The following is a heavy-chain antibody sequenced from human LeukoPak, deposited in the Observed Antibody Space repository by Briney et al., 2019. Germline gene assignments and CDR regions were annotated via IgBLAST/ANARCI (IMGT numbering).Heavy chain of an antibody. V-gene: IGHV3-30-3*01. D-gene: IGHD6-19*01. CDR1: GFTFSSYA. CDR3: ARDVAAYFDY. CDR2: ISYDGGNK. J-gene: IGHJ4*02. Sequence: GGSLRLSCAASGFTFSSYAMHWVCQAPGKGLEWVAVISYDGGNKYYADSVKGRFTISRDNSKNTLYLQMNSLRAEDTAAYYCARDVAAYFDYWGQGTLVTVSS.